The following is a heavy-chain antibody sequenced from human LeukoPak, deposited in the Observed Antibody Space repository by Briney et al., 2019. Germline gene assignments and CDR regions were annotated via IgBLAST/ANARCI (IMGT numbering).Heavy chain of an antibody. J-gene: IGHJ4*02. CDR3: ARGIYGDY. D-gene: IGHD3-16*01. Sequence: GGSLRLSCAASGFIFSGSSMHWVRQAPGKGLEWVCFIRFDATNKYYADSVKGRFTISRDNSKNTLYLQLNNVRSDDTAVYYCARGIYGDYWGQGTLVTVSS. V-gene: IGHV3-30*02. CDR1: GFIFSGSS. CDR2: IRFDATNK.